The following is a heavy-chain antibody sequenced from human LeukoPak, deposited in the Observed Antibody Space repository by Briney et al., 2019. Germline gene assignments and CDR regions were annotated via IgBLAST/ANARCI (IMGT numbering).Heavy chain of an antibody. CDR3: ARAGLGELSFDY. V-gene: IGHV4-61*02. D-gene: IGHD3-16*02. CDR2: IYTSGST. J-gene: IGHJ4*02. CDR1: GGSMSSGSYY. Sequence: PSETLSLTCTVSGGSMSSGSYYWSWIRQPAGKGLEWIGRIYTSGSTNYNPSLKSRVTISVDTSKNQFSLKLSSVTAADTAVYYCARAGLGELSFDYWGQGTLVTVSS.